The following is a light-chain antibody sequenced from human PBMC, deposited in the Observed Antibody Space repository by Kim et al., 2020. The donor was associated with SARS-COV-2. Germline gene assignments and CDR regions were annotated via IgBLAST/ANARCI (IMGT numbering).Light chain of an antibody. CDR2: DNN. CDR1: SSNIGKNY. J-gene: IGLJ3*02. Sequence: QSVLTQPPSMSAAPGQKVTISCSGTSSNIGKNYVSWYQHVPGTAPKLLIYDNNQRPPGVSDRFSGSTSGTSATLDITGLQTGDEADYYCGTWDNSLTAGVFGGGTQLTVL. V-gene: IGLV1-51*01. CDR3: GTWDNSLTAGV.